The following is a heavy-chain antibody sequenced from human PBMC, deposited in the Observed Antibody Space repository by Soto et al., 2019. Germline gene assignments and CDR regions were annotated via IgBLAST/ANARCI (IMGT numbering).Heavy chain of an antibody. J-gene: IGHJ4*02. CDR2: ISNDGRKK. D-gene: IGHD6-13*01. V-gene: IGHV3-30*03. Sequence: GGSLRLSCAASGLTFSSSGMHWVRQAPGKGLEWVAVISNDGRKKYYADSVKGRFTISRDNSKNTLWLQMNSLRDEDAAIYYCARGRGAALLDYWGQGTLVTVSS. CDR3: ARGRGAALLDY. CDR1: GLTFSSSG.